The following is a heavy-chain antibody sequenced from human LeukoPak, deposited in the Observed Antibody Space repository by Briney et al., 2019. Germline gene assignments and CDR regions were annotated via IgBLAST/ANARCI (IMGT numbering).Heavy chain of an antibody. CDR2: IYYSGRT. V-gene: IGHV4-59*08. CDR1: GGSISSYY. Sequence: SETLSLTCTVSGGSISSYYWNWIRQPPGKGLEWIGYIYYSGRTNYNPSLKSRVIISVDTSKNQFSLKLSSVTAADTAVYYCARGRRFGSYYLFYFDYWGQGTLVTVSS. CDR3: ARGRRFGSYYLFYFDY. D-gene: IGHD1-26*01. J-gene: IGHJ4*02.